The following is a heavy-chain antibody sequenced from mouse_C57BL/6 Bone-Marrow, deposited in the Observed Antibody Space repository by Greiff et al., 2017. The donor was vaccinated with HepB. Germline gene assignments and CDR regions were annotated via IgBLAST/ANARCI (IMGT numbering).Heavy chain of an antibody. Sequence: DVKLVESEGGLVQPGSSMKLSCTASGFTFSDYYMAWVRQVPEKGLEWVANINYDGSSTYYLDSLKSRFIISRDNAKNILYLQMSSLKSEDTATYYCARVGLTGTSYFDDGGQGTTLTVSS. J-gene: IGHJ2*01. D-gene: IGHD4-1*01. CDR2: INYDGSST. CDR1: GFTFSDYY. CDR3: ARVGLTGTSYFDD. V-gene: IGHV5-16*01.